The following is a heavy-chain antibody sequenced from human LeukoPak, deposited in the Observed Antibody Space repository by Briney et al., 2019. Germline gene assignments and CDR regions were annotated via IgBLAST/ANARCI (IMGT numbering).Heavy chain of an antibody. CDR3: VRQSTKYYAALNGYPHDASDI. J-gene: IGHJ3*02. V-gene: IGHV5-51*07. D-gene: IGHD3-9*01. Sequence: GESLMISCEGSGYSFTSHWIGWVHQRPGKGLEWMGIIYPGDSDKTYSLSFQGQVTLSADRAISTAFLQWSSLKASDTSIYYCVRQSTKYYAALNGYPHDASDIWGQGTTVTVSS. CDR2: IYPGDSDK. CDR1: GYSFTSHW.